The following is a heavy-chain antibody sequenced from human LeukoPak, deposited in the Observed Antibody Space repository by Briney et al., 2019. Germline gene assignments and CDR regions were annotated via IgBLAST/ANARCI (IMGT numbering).Heavy chain of an antibody. V-gene: IGHV1-24*01. Sequence: ASVKVSCKASGYTFTSYDINWVRQAPGKGLEWMGGFDPEDGETIYAQKFQGRVTMTEDTSTDTAYMELSSLRSEDTAVYYCATIAVDGGFDYWGQGTLVTVSS. CDR2: FDPEDGET. J-gene: IGHJ4*02. CDR3: ATIAVDGGFDY. D-gene: IGHD6-19*01. CDR1: GYTFTSYD.